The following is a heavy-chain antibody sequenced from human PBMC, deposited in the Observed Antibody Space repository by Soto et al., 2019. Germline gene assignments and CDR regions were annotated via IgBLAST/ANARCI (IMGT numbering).Heavy chain of an antibody. V-gene: IGHV4-31*03. D-gene: IGHD2-2*01. Sequence: SETLSLTCTFSGGSSSSGGYYRSWIRQHPGKGLEWIGYIYYSGSTYYNPSLKSRVTISVDTSKNQFSLKLSSVTAADTAVYYCARETSQIVVVPAAMAAGDYYYMDVWGKGTTVTVSS. CDR1: GGSSSSGGYY. J-gene: IGHJ6*03. CDR2: IYYSGST. CDR3: ARETSQIVVVPAAMAAGDYYYMDV.